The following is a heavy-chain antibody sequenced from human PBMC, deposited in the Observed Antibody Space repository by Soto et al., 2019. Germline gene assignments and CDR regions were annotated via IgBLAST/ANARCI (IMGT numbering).Heavy chain of an antibody. V-gene: IGHV3-30-3*01. CDR1: GFTFSSYA. CDR3: ARANPWFDP. Sequence: QVQLVESGGVVVQPGRSLRLSCAASGFTFSSYAMHWVRQAPGKGLEWVAVISYDGSNKYYADSVKGRFTISRDNSKNTLYLQMNSLRAEDTAVYYCARANPWFDPWGQGTLVTVSS. J-gene: IGHJ5*02. CDR2: ISYDGSNK.